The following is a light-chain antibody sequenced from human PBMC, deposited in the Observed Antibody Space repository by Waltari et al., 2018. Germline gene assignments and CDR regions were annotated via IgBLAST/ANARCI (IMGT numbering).Light chain of an antibody. V-gene: IGLV1-44*01. CDR3: AVWDDSLGGV. J-gene: IGLJ3*02. CDR2: NDN. CDR1: NSNIGGNF. Sequence: QSVLTQPPSVSGTPGQRVTISCSGSNSNIGGNFVNWYQQLPGKAPKLLIYNDNQGPSGVPDRLSASKSGNSASLAITGLQSEDEADYYCAVWDDSLGGVFGGGTKLTVL.